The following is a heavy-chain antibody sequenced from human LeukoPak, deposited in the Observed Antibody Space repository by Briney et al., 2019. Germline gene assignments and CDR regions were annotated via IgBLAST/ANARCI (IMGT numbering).Heavy chain of an antibody. D-gene: IGHD1-26*01. J-gene: IGHJ3*02. V-gene: IGHV3-33*01. CDR1: GFPFSSYA. CDR3: ARGGSPPEALGDALNI. CDR2: IWFDGGKI. Sequence: GGSLRLSCAASGFPFSSYAMHWLRQAPGKGLEWVAVIWFDGGKIYYADSVKGRFTISRDNAKNTLYLQMNSLRVEDTAVYYCARGGSPPEALGDALNIWGQGTMVTVSS.